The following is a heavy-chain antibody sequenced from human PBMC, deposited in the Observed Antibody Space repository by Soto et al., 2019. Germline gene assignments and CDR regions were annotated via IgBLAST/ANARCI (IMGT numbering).Heavy chain of an antibody. J-gene: IGHJ4*02. CDR3: ARDANYDSSGYYPPHFDY. Sequence: QVQLVRSGAEVKKPGSSVKVSCKASGGTFSSYTISWVRQAPGQGLEWMGRIIPILGIANYAQKFQGRVTITADKSTSTAYMELSSLRSEDTAVYYCARDANYDSSGYYPPHFDYWGQGTLVTVSS. CDR1: GGTFSSYT. CDR2: IIPILGIA. V-gene: IGHV1-69*08. D-gene: IGHD3-22*01.